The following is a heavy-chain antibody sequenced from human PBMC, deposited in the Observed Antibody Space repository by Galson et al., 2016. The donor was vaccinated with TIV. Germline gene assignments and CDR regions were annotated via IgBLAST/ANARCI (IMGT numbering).Heavy chain of an antibody. CDR1: GYSFTNYW. CDR2: IDPSDSHT. J-gene: IGHJ2*01. D-gene: IGHD4-11*01. CDR3: ARLAPVTATTGWYSGV. V-gene: IGHV5-10-1*01. Sequence: QSGAEVKKPGKSLTISCEGSGYSFTNYWISWVRQMPGKGLEWMGRIDPSDSHTNYSPSFRGHVTISLDRAVSTTYLRWSSLKASDTAMYSCARLAPVTATTGWYSGVWGRGTLVTVSS.